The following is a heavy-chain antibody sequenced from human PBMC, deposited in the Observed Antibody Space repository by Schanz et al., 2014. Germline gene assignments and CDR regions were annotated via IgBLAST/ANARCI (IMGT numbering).Heavy chain of an antibody. CDR3: ARDGGRDGYNLAFDV. V-gene: IGHV3-53*01. Sequence: EVQLVESGGGLIQPGGSLRLSCAVSGFTVNTNYMSWVRQAPGKGLEWISSMYINSGSTQYADSVKGRFIISRDSSKNPLFLQMKSLRDEDTAVYFCARDGGRDGYNLAFDVWGQGTLVTVSS. CDR1: GFTVNTNY. D-gene: IGHD5-12*01. CDR2: MYINSGST. J-gene: IGHJ3*01.